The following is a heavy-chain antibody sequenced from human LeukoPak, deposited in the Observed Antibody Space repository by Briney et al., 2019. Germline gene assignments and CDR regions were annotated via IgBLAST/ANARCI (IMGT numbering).Heavy chain of an antibody. V-gene: IGHV3-53*05. J-gene: IGHJ4*02. D-gene: IGHD4-17*01. Sequence: GGSLRLSCAASGFTVSSNYMSWVRQAPGKGLEWVSVIYSGGSTYYADSVKGRFTISRDNSKNTLYLQMNSLRSDDTAVYYCARDGSLTTIGLEDYWGQGTLVTVSS. CDR3: ARDGSLTTIGLEDY. CDR2: IYSGGST. CDR1: GFTVSSNY.